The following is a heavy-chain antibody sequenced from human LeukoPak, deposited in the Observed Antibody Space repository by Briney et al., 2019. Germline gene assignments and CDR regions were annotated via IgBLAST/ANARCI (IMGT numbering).Heavy chain of an antibody. CDR2: ISGSGVNT. V-gene: IGHV3-23*01. D-gene: IGHD5-24*01. CDR3: ATSPSVATIMFES. Sequence: RSGGSLRLSCTASGFIFNDYAMSWVRRAPGKGLEWVSVISGSGVNTYHADSVKGRFTISRDNSKNTVFLQMNSLGAEDTAVYYCATSPSVATIMFESWGKGTLVTVSS. J-gene: IGHJ4*02. CDR1: GFIFNDYA.